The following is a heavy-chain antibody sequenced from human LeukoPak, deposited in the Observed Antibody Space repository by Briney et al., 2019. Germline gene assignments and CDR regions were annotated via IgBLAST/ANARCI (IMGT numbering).Heavy chain of an antibody. Sequence: GGSLRLSCAASGFTFSSYAMHWVRQAPGKGLEWVAVISYDGSNKYYADSVKGRFTISRDNSKNTLYLQMNSLRAEATAVYYCARELVITMIVVVDAFDIWGQGTMVTVSS. CDR3: ARELVITMIVVVDAFDI. CDR2: ISYDGSNK. J-gene: IGHJ3*02. CDR1: GFTFSSYA. D-gene: IGHD3-22*01. V-gene: IGHV3-30-3*01.